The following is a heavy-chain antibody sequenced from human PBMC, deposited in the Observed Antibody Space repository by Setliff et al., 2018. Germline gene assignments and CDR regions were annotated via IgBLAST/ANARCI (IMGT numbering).Heavy chain of an antibody. J-gene: IGHJ6*02. Sequence: SETLSLTCGVSGYSISSGYYWGWIRQPPGKGLEWIGYIYYSGSTNYNPSLKSRVTISVDTSKNQFSLKLSSVTAADTAVYYCAREGYYNFWSGFMDVWGQGTTVTVSS. D-gene: IGHD3-3*01. CDR2: IYYSGST. CDR3: AREGYYNFWSGFMDV. V-gene: IGHV4-61*01. CDR1: GYSISSGYY.